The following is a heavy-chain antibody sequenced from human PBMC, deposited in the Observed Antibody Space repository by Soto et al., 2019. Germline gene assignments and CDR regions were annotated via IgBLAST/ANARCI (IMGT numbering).Heavy chain of an antibody. J-gene: IGHJ1*01. D-gene: IGHD5-18*01. CDR3: ARVAGYSYGPNAEYFQH. CDR1: GGSISSGDYY. CDR2: IYYSGST. Sequence: PSETLSLTCTVSGGSISSGDYYWSWIRQPPGKGLEWIGYIYYSGSTYYNPSLKSRVTISVDTSKNQFSLKLSSVTAADTAVYYCARVAGYSYGPNAEYFQHWGQGTLVTVSS. V-gene: IGHV4-30-4*01.